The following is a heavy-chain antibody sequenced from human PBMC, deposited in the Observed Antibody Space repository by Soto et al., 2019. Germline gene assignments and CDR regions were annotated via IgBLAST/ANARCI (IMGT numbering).Heavy chain of an antibody. J-gene: IGHJ4*02. CDR1: GFIFSTYG. CDR2: LSYDGSNK. CDR3: AKGSGRLRGLCGDY. V-gene: IGHV3-30*18. D-gene: IGHD3-16*01. Sequence: QVQLVESGGGVVQPGRSLRLSCAASGFIFSTYGMHWVRQAPGKGLEWVAVLSYDGSNKDYADSVKGRFTISRDNSNNTLYLQMNSLRAEDMAVYFCAKGSGRLRGLCGDYWGQGTLVTVSS.